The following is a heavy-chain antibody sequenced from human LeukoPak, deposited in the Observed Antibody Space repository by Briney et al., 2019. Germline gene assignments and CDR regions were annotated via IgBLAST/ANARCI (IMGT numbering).Heavy chain of an antibody. CDR1: GGSISSSSYY. Sequence: SGTLSLTCTVSGGSISSSSYYWGWIRQPPGKGLEWIGSIYYSGSTYYNPSLKSRVTISVDTSKNQFSLKLSSVTAADTAVYYCARDEKWLRGFDYWGQGTLVTVSS. CDR3: ARDEKWLRGFDY. CDR2: IYYSGST. J-gene: IGHJ4*02. V-gene: IGHV4-39*07. D-gene: IGHD6-19*01.